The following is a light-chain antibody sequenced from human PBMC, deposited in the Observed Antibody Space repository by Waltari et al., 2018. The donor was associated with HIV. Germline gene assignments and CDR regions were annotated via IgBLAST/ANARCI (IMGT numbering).Light chain of an antibody. J-gene: IGLJ2*01. CDR3: QSVDRSRVV. Sequence: SYELTQPPSVSVSPVQTARITCSGDALPKQYAYWYQQKPGQAPVVVIYKDSERPSGIPERLSGSSSGTTVTLTISGVQTEDEADYYCQSVDRSRVVFGGGTKLTVL. CDR2: KDS. V-gene: IGLV3-25*03. CDR1: ALPKQY.